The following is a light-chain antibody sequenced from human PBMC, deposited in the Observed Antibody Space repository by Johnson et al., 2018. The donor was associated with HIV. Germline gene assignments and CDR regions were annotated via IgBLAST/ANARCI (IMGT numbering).Light chain of an antibody. J-gene: IGLJ1*01. CDR2: DNN. V-gene: IGLV1-51*01. CDR3: GTWDSSLSAGGANYV. Sequence: QAVLTQPPSVSAAPGQKVTISCSGSSSNVGNNVVSWYQQLPGTAPKLLIYDNNKRPSGIPDRFSGSKSGTSATLGITGLQTGDEADYYCGTWDSSLSAGGANYVFGTGTKVTVL. CDR1: SSNVGNNV.